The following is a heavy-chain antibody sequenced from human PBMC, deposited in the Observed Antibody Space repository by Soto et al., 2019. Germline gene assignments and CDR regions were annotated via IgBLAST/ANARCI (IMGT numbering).Heavy chain of an antibody. Sequence: GASVKVSCKESGYTLTSYYMHWVRQAPGQGLEWMGIINPSGGSTSYAQKFQGRVTMTRDTSTSTVYMELSSLRSEDTAVYYCARERAAAADLRYYYYGMDVWGQGTTVTVSS. CDR3: ARERAAAADLRYYYYGMDV. D-gene: IGHD6-13*01. V-gene: IGHV1-46*01. CDR1: GYTLTSYY. J-gene: IGHJ6*02. CDR2: INPSGGST.